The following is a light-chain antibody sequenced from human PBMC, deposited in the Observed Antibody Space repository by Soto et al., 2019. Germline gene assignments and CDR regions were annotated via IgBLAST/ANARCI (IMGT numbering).Light chain of an antibody. CDR2: DAS. J-gene: IGKJ1*01. V-gene: IGKV3D-20*02. CDR1: QNVSSSY. CDR3: QQRGTWPT. Sequence: EKVLTQSPGTLSLSPGERATLSCRASQNVSSSYLAWYQHKPGQAPRLLIYDASSRAKGIPARFTGSGSGTDFSLTISSLEPEDFAVYYCQQRGTWPTFGQGTKVDIK.